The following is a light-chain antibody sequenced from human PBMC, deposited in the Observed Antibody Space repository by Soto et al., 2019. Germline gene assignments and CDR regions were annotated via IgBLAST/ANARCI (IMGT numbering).Light chain of an antibody. CDR1: SSNIGSNT. CDR2: SNN. Sequence: QSVLTQPPSASGTPGQRVTISCSGSSSNIGSNTVNWYQQLPGTAPKLLIYSNNQRPSGVPDRFSGSKSGTSASLAISGLQSEDEAVFYCAACADSLNGPDVVFGGGTNLTVL. J-gene: IGLJ2*01. CDR3: AACADSLNGPDVV. V-gene: IGLV1-44*01.